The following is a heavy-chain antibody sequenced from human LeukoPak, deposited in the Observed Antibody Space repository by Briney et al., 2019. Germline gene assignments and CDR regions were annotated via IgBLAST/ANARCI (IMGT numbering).Heavy chain of an antibody. D-gene: IGHD5/OR15-5a*01. Sequence: ASVKVSCKASGYTFTGYYLQWVRQAPGQGLEWMGWINPNSGVTNYARKFQGRVTMTRDTSISTAYMELSGLRSDDTAVYYCAGDFFHIVSTTDYRGQGTLVTVSS. CDR1: GYTFTGYY. V-gene: IGHV1-2*02. CDR3: AGDFFHIVSTTDY. J-gene: IGHJ4*02. CDR2: INPNSGVT.